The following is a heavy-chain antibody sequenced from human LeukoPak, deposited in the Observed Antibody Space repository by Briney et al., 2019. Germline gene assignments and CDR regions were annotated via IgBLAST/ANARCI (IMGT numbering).Heavy chain of an antibody. CDR2: IIPIFGTA. D-gene: IGHD2-8*01. Sequence: GASVKVSCKASGGTFSSYAISWVRQAPGQGLEWMGGIIPIFGTANYAQKFQGRVTITADESTSTAYMELSSLRSEDTAVYYCARAEDIVLMVSAFDYWGQGTLVTVSS. J-gene: IGHJ4*02. CDR1: GGTFSSYA. CDR3: ARAEDIVLMVSAFDY. V-gene: IGHV1-69*13.